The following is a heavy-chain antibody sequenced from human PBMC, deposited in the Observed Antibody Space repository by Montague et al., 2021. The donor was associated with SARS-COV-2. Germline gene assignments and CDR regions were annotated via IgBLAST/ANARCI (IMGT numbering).Heavy chain of an antibody. CDR2: ILDSKGT. CDR1: GVSVTDYY. J-gene: IGHJ4*02. Sequence: SETLSLTCTVSGVSVTDYYWSWIRQPPGKGLEWIGYILDSKGTNFNPSLKSRITMSVDTSKNQFSLRVNSVTAADTALYYCVRHANHDGLNGPPDFWDQGALVTVSS. V-gene: IGHV4-59*08. D-gene: IGHD3-9*01. CDR3: VRHANHDGLNGPPDF.